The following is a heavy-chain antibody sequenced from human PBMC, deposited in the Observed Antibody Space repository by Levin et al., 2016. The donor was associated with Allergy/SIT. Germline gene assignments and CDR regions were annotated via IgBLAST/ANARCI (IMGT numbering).Heavy chain of an antibody. D-gene: IGHD6-19*01. CDR2: ISSNGGST. Sequence: GESLKISCAASGFTFSSYAMHWVRQAPGKGLEYVSGISSNGGSTYYADSVKGRFSISRDNVKNMLYLQMGSLRAEDKAVYYCARGGGQWLNYYYYMDVWGKGTTVTVSS. CDR1: GFTFSSYA. J-gene: IGHJ6*03. CDR3: ARGGGQWLNYYYYMDV. V-gene: IGHV3-64*02.